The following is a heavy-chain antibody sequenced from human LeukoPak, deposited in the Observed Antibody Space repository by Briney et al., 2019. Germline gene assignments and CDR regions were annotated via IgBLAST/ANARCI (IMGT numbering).Heavy chain of an antibody. CDR2: INHSGST. Sequence: SETLSLTCAVYGGSFSGYYWSWIRQPPGKGLEWIGEINHSGSTNYNPSLKSRVTISVDTSKNQFSLKLSSVTAADTAVYYCARTGPIFGVVIMGLDYWGQGTLVTVSS. J-gene: IGHJ4*02. CDR3: ARTGPIFGVVIMGLDY. V-gene: IGHV4-34*01. D-gene: IGHD3-3*01. CDR1: GGSFSGYY.